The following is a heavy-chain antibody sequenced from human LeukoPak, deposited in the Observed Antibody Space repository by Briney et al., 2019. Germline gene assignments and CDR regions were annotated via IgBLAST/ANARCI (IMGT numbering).Heavy chain of an antibody. CDR2: IYPGDSDT. CDR3: ARQAVTNDFQY. V-gene: IGHV5-51*01. Sequence: GESLKISCKASGYTFPSYWIGWVRQMPGKGLEWMGIIYPGDSDTKYSPSLQGQVTISADMSITTVYLEWSSLQASDTAMYYCARQAVTNDFQYWGQGTLVTVSS. D-gene: IGHD4-17*01. J-gene: IGHJ4*02. CDR1: GYTFPSYW.